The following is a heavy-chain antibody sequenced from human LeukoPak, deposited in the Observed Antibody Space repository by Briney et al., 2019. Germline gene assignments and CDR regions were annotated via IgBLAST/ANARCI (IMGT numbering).Heavy chain of an antibody. Sequence: SETLSLTCTVSGGSISSYYWSWIRQPPGKGLEWIGYIYTSGSTNYNPSLKSRVTISVDTSKNQFSLKLSSVTAADTAVYYCARHQPRYDFWSGYYGGYYYYYMDVWGKGTTVTVSS. CDR3: ARHQPRYDFWSGYYGGYYYYYMDV. CDR1: GGSISSYY. J-gene: IGHJ6*03. V-gene: IGHV4-4*09. CDR2: IYTSGST. D-gene: IGHD3-3*01.